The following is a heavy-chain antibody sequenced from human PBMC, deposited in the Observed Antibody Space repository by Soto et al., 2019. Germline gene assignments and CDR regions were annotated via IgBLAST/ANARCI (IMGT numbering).Heavy chain of an antibody. Sequence: SGEVSCNASGGTFSSYAISWVRQAPGEGLEWMGGIIPIFGTANYAQKFQGRVTITADESTSTAYMELSSLRPEDTAVYYCAAEIAARSSYYYYGMDVWGQGTTVTVSS. J-gene: IGHJ6*02. CDR3: AAEIAARSSYYYYGMDV. CDR2: IIPIFGTA. CDR1: GGTFSSYA. V-gene: IGHV1-69*13. D-gene: IGHD6-6*01.